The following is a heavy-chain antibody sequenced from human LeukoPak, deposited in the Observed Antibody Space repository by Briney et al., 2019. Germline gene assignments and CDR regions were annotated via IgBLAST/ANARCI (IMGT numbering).Heavy chain of an antibody. J-gene: IGHJ4*02. CDR1: GFTFSSYS. CDR2: ISSDSTTI. CDR3: ARDYYGDYLFDH. D-gene: IGHD4-17*01. V-gene: IGHV3-48*02. Sequence: GGSLRLSWAASGFTFSSYSMNWVRQAPGKGLEWVSYISSDSTTIYYAASVKGRFTISRDNAKNSLYLQMNSLRDEDTAVYFCARDYYGDYLFDHWGQGTLVTVSS.